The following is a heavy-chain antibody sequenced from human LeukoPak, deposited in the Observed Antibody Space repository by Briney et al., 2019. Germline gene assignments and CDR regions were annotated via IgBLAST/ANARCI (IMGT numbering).Heavy chain of an antibody. V-gene: IGHV1-24*01. CDR3: ATLVFLGVYYDFWSGYSY. Sequence: ASVKVSCKVSGYTLTESSMHWVRQAPGKGLEWMGGFDPEDGETIYAQKFQGRVTMTEDTSTDTAYMELSSLRSEDTAVYYCATLVFLGVYYDFWSGYSYWGQGTLVTVSS. CDR2: FDPEDGET. CDR1: GYTLTESS. D-gene: IGHD3-3*01. J-gene: IGHJ4*02.